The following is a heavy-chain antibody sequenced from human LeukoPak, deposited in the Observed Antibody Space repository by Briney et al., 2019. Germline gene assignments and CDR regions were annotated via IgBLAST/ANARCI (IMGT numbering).Heavy chain of an antibody. Sequence: SETLSLTCTVSGVSINSYYWNWIRQPPGKGLEWIGSIYYSGSTYYNPSLKSRVTISVDTSKNQFSLKLSSVTASDTAVYYCARPHYDFWSGYYSHFDYWGQGTLVTVSS. CDR2: IYYSGST. D-gene: IGHD3-3*01. J-gene: IGHJ4*02. CDR1: GVSINSYY. CDR3: ARPHYDFWSGYYSHFDY. V-gene: IGHV4-59*05.